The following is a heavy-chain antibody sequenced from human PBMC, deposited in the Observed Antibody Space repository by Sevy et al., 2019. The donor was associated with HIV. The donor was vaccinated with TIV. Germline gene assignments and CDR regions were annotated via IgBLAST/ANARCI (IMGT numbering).Heavy chain of an antibody. CDR2: ISGSGGST. Sequence: GGSLRLSCAASGFTFSSYAMSWVRQAPGKGLEWVSAISGSGGSTYYADSVKGRFTNSRDNSKNTLYLQMNSLRAEDTAVYYCAKPTGTTYYYYMDVWGKGTTVTVSS. D-gene: IGHD1-1*01. V-gene: IGHV3-23*01. CDR1: GFTFSSYA. J-gene: IGHJ6*03. CDR3: AKPTGTTYYYYMDV.